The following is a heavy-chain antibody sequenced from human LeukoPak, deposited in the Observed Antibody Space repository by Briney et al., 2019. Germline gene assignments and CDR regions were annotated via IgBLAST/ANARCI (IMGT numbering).Heavy chain of an antibody. J-gene: IGHJ6*02. V-gene: IGHV3-30-3*01. CDR2: ISYDGSNK. Sequence: PGRSLRLSCAASGFTFSSYAMHWVCQAPGKGLEWVAVISYDGSNKYYADSVKGRFTISRDNSKNTLYLQMNSLRAEDTAVYYCARDRPHYDILTGDYYYYYGMDVWGQGTTVTVSS. CDR3: ARDRPHYDILTGDYYYYYGMDV. CDR1: GFTFSSYA. D-gene: IGHD3-9*01.